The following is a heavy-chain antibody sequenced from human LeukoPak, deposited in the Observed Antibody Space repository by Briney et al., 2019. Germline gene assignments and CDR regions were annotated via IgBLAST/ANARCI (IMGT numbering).Heavy chain of an antibody. V-gene: IGHV4-59*08. CDR3: ARMAEAGIPFDY. J-gene: IGHJ4*02. D-gene: IGHD6-19*01. CDR1: GGSISSYY. CDR2: IYYSGST. Sequence: PSETLSLTCTVSGGSISSYYWSWIRQPPGKGLEWIGYIYYSGSTNYNPSLKSRVTISVDTSKNQFSLKLSSATAADTAVYYCARMAEAGIPFDYWGQGTLVTVSS.